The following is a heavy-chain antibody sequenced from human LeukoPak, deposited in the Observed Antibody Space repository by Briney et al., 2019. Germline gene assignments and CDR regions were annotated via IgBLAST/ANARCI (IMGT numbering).Heavy chain of an antibody. CDR1: GFTFSSYS. CDR2: ISSSSSTI. CDR3: ARDGEDLEWLFVSSAPRFRVLFDY. V-gene: IGHV3-48*01. D-gene: IGHD3-3*01. J-gene: IGHJ4*02. Sequence: AGGSLRLSCAASGFTFSSYSMNWVRQAPGKGLEWVSYISSSSSTIYYADSVKGRFTISRDNAKNSLYLQMNSLRAEDTAVYYCARDGEDLEWLFVSSAPRFRVLFDYWGQGTLVTVSS.